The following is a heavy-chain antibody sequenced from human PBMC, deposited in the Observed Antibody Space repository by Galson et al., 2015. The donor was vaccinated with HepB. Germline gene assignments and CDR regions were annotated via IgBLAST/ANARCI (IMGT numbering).Heavy chain of an antibody. CDR1: GLTFSNYA. CDR2: IYPSGDTT. V-gene: IGHV3-23*01. Sequence: SLRLSCAASGLTFSNYAMSWVRQAPGKGLEWVSGIYPSGDTTYYADSVKGRFTISRDDSKNTLYLQMNSLRAGDTAVYFCAKDFCRADNCNPFDYWGQGTLVTVSS. J-gene: IGHJ4*02. D-gene: IGHD1-20*01. CDR3: AKDFCRADNCNPFDY.